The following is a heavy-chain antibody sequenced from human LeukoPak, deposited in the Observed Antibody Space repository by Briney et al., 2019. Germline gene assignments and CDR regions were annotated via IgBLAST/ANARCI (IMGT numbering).Heavy chain of an antibody. D-gene: IGHD5-18*01. CDR2: ISSSSDYI. CDR1: GFSFVSYS. V-gene: IGHV3-21*01. CDR3: ARVMTAMVGIVDY. Sequence: PGGSLRLSCEASGFSFVSYSMNWVRQAPGRGLEWVSSISSSSDYIYYVDSVKGRFTISRDNAKNSLYLQMNSLRAEDTAVYYCARVMTAMVGIVDYWGQGTLVTVSS. J-gene: IGHJ4*02.